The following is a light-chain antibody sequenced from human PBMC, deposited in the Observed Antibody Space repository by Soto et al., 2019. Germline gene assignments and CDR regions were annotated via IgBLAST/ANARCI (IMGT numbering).Light chain of an antibody. CDR3: QQRSNWPRLIT. CDR1: QSVSSY. V-gene: IGKV3-11*01. J-gene: IGKJ5*01. CDR2: DAS. Sequence: EIVLAQSPGTLSLSPGERATLSCMASQSVSSYLAWYQQKPGQAPRLLIYDASNRATGIPARFSGSGSGTDFTLTISSLEPEDFAVYYCQQRSNWPRLITFGQGTRLEIK.